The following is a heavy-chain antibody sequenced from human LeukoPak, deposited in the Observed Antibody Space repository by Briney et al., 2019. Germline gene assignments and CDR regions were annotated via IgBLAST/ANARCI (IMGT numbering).Heavy chain of an antibody. Sequence: GGSLRLSCAASGFTFSTYWMHWVRQAPGKGLGWVSRIKTDGSSTSYADSVKGRFTISRDNAKNTLYLQMNSLRAEDTAVYYCVRDRAVAAPGNFGGEWGQGTLVTVS. CDR2: IKTDGSST. D-gene: IGHD6-13*01. CDR1: GFTFSTYW. CDR3: VRDRAVAAPGNFGGE. J-gene: IGHJ4*02. V-gene: IGHV3-74*01.